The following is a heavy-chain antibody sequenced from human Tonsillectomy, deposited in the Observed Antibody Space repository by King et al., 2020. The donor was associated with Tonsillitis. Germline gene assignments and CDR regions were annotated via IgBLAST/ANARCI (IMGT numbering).Heavy chain of an antibody. Sequence: VQLQQWGAGLLKPLETLSLTCAVYSGSFSAYYWSWVRQPPGKGLEWIGEINHSGSTNYNPSLKSRVTMSVDTSKNQFSLKLSSVTAADTALYYCARETRNYDSSGYPGNYYMDVWGKGTTVTVSS. CDR2: INHSGST. J-gene: IGHJ6*03. V-gene: IGHV4-34*01. CDR1: SGSFSAYY. CDR3: ARETRNYDSSGYPGNYYMDV. D-gene: IGHD3-22*01.